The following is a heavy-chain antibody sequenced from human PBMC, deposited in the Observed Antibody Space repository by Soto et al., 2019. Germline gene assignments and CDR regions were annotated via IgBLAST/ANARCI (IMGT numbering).Heavy chain of an antibody. CDR3: AKDIVTYYYDSSGYYSYYYYFDY. CDR2: ISGSGGST. J-gene: IGHJ4*02. CDR1: GFTFSSYA. Sequence: GGSLRLSCAASGFTFSSYAMSWVRQAPGKGLEWVSAISGSGGSTYYADSVKGRFTISRDNSKNTLYLQMNSLRAEDTAVYYCAKDIVTYYYDSSGYYSYYYYFDYWGQGTLVTVSS. V-gene: IGHV3-23*01. D-gene: IGHD3-22*01.